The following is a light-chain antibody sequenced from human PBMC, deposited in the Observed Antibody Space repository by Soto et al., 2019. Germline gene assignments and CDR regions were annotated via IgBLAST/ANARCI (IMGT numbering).Light chain of an antibody. Sequence: QSALTQPASVSGSPGQSITISCTATSGGFGASFSVSWYQQHPGKAPKLMLYEVSNRPSGVSDRFSGSKSGNTASLTISGLQAGDEADYYCSSYTSSSTLVFGGGTKLTVL. CDR1: SGGFGASFS. CDR2: EVS. CDR3: SSYTSSSTLV. J-gene: IGLJ3*02. V-gene: IGLV2-14*01.